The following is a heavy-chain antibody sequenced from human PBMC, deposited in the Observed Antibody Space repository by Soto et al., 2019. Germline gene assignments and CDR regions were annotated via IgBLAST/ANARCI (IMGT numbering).Heavy chain of an antibody. CDR3: ARDERGSNPYYYGMDV. V-gene: IGHV1-46*01. CDR2: INPSGGST. CDR1: GYTFTSYY. Sequence: RASVKVSCKASGYTFTSYYMHWVRQAPGQGLEWMGIINPSGGSTSYAQKFQGRVTMTRDTSTSTVYMELSSLRSEDTAVYYCARDERGSNPYYYGMDVWGQGTTVTVSS. J-gene: IGHJ6*02. D-gene: IGHD3-10*01.